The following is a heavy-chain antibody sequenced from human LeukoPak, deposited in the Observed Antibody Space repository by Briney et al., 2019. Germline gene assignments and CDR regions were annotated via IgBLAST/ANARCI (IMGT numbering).Heavy chain of an antibody. D-gene: IGHD6-13*01. J-gene: IGHJ5*02. CDR1: GFTFSSYA. CDR3: CWFAAAGNFRWFDP. Sequence: QSGGSLRLSCAASGFTFSSYAMSWVRQAPGKGLEWVSAISGSGGSTYYADSVKGRFTISRDNSKNTPYLQMNSLRAEDTAVYYCCWFAAAGNFRWFDPWGQGTLVTVSS. CDR2: ISGSGGST. V-gene: IGHV3-23*01.